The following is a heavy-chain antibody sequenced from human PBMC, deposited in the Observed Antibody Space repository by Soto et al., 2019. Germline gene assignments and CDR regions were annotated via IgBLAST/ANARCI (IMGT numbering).Heavy chain of an antibody. J-gene: IGHJ3*02. CDR3: ASSYNWNYSGAFDI. CDR1: GYTFTGCY. CDR2: INPNSGGT. D-gene: IGHD1-7*01. Sequence: ASVKVSCKASGYTFTGCYMHWVRQAPGQGLEWMGWINPNSGGTNYAQKFQGRVTMTRDTSISTAYMELSRLRSDDTAVYYCASSYNWNYSGAFDIWGQGTMVTVSS. V-gene: IGHV1-2*02.